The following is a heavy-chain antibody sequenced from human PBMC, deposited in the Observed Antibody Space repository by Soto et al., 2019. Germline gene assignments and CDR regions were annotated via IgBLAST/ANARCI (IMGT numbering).Heavy chain of an antibody. CDR2: INAGNGNT. J-gene: IGHJ4*02. CDR1: GDTFTSYS. V-gene: IGHV1-3*01. Sequence: ASVKVSCKASGDTFTSYSMHWVRQAPGQRLEWMGWINAGNGNTKYSQKFQGRVTITRDTSASTAYMELSSLRSEDTAVYYCARGLTGYLHYFGYRGQGTPVTGPS. CDR3: ARGLTGYLHYFGY. D-gene: IGHD3-9*01.